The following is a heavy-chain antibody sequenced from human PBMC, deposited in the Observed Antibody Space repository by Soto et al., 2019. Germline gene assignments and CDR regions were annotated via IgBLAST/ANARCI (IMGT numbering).Heavy chain of an antibody. CDR2: IYYSGST. CDR3: ARHQWFGAAATNWFDP. CDR1: GDSISSSSYY. V-gene: IGHV4-39*01. Sequence: QLQLQESGPGLVKPSETLSLTCTVSGDSISSSSYYWGWIRQPPGKELEWIGSIYYSGSTYYNPSLKSRVTISVDTSKNQFSLKLSSVTAADTAVYYCARHQWFGAAATNWFDPWGQGTLVTVSS. D-gene: IGHD3-10*01. J-gene: IGHJ5*02.